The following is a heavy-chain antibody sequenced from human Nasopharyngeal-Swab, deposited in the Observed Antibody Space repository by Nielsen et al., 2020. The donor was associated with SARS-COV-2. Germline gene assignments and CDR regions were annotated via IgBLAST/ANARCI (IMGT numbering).Heavy chain of an antibody. CDR3: ARGGGGGYSYGSYYYYGMDV. CDR1: GFTFSSYA. D-gene: IGHD5-18*01. CDR2: ISYDGSNK. V-gene: IGHV3-30*04. Sequence: GESLKISCAASGFTFSSYAMHWVRQAPGKGLEWVAVISYDGSNKYYADSVKGRFTISRDNSKNTLYLQMNSLRAEDTAVYYCARGGGGGYSYGSYYYYGMDVWAKGPRSPSP. J-gene: IGHJ6*02.